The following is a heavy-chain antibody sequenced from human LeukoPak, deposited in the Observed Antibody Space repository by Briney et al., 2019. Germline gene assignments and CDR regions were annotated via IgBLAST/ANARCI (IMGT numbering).Heavy chain of an antibody. D-gene: IGHD1-26*01. V-gene: IGHV3-7*01. J-gene: IGHJ4*02. CDR2: IKHDGSET. CDR1: GFTFSSIW. CDR3: ARDGIVGSPLFKFDY. Sequence: GGSLRLSRAASGFTFSSIWMSWVRQAPGKGLEWVANIKHDGSETNYVDSVRGRFTISRDNSKNTLYLQMNSLRAEDTAVYYCARDGIVGSPLFKFDYWGQGTLVTVSS.